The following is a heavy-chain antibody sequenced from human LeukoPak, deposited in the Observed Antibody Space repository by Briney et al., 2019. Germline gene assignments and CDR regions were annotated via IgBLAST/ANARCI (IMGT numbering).Heavy chain of an antibody. D-gene: IGHD3-10*01. CDR1: GYTFTSYG. CDR2: ISAYNGNT. Sequence: ASVKVSCKASGYTFTSYGISWVRQAPGQGLEWMGWISAYNGNTNYAQKLQGRVTMTTDTSTSTAYMELRSLRSDDTAVYYCARVITWDLITNWFDPWGQGTLVTVSS. V-gene: IGHV1-18*01. CDR3: ARVITWDLITNWFDP. J-gene: IGHJ5*02.